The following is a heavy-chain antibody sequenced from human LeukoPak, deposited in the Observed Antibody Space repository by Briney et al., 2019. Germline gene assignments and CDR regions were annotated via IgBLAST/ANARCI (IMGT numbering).Heavy chain of an antibody. CDR1: GFTFRDHY. D-gene: IGHD4-17*01. J-gene: IGHJ4*02. V-gene: IGHV3-11*06. CDR2: ISGSSHYT. Sequence: GGSLRLSCAASGFTFRDHYMSWIRQAPGKGLEWVSYISGSSHYTNTADSVKGRFTISRDNAKKSLYLQMNSLRTEDTAVYYCARVTLYGESALDYWGQGTLVTVSS. CDR3: ARVTLYGESALDY.